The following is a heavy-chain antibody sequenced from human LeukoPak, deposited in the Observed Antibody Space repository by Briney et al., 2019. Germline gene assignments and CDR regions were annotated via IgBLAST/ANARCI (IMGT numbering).Heavy chain of an antibody. J-gene: IGHJ4*02. CDR2: IYYSGST. V-gene: IGHV4-59*08. D-gene: IGHD1-26*01. CDR1: GGSISSYY. Sequence: SETLSLTCTVSGGSISSYYWSWIRQSPGEGLEWIGYIYYSGSTNYNPSLKSRVTISVDTSKNQFSLKLSSVTAADTAVYYCARSGSYGPNFAYWGQGTLVTVSS. CDR3: ARSGSYGPNFAY.